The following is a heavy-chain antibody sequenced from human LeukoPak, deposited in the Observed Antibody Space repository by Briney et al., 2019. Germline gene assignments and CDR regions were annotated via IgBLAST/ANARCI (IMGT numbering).Heavy chain of an antibody. D-gene: IGHD3-3*01. CDR2: INHRGST. J-gene: IGHJ3*02. CDR3: ARTTYYEFWSGSPGAFDI. V-gene: IGHV4-34*01. CDR1: GGSFSGYY. Sequence: SETLSLTCGVYGGSFSGYYWTWIRQPPGKGLEWIGEINHRGSTNYNPSLKSRVTISVDTSKNEFSLNLDSVTAADTAVYCCARTTYYEFWSGSPGAFDIWGQGSRVTVSS.